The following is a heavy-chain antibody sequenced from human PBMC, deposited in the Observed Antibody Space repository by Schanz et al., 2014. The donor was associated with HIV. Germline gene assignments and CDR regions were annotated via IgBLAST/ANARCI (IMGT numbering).Heavy chain of an antibody. CDR2: ISYDGSNK. Sequence: QVQLVESGGGVVQPGRSLRLSCAASGFTFDSYGIHWVRQAPGKGLERVAVISYDGSNKKYADSVKGRFTISRDNSKNTLFLQMESLRAEDTAVYYCARDGGEVWGQGTTVTVSS. CDR3: ARDGGEV. V-gene: IGHV3-30*03. CDR1: GFTFDSYG. D-gene: IGHD3-16*01. J-gene: IGHJ6*02.